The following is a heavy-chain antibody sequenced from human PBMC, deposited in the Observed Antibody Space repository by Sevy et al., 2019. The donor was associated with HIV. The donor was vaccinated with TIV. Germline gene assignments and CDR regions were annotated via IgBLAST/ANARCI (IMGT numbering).Heavy chain of an antibody. V-gene: IGHV1-18*01. J-gene: IGHJ4*02. D-gene: IGHD2-15*01. Sequence: ASVKVSCKVSGYTFSTYRITWVQQAPGQGLEWMGWISPHNGDTNYAQKLQGRVTMITDTSTSTAYMELRSLRSDDTAVYYCARAYCSGGRCYSLAYWGQGTLVTVSS. CDR1: GYTFSTYR. CDR2: ISPHNGDT. CDR3: ARAYCSGGRCYSLAY.